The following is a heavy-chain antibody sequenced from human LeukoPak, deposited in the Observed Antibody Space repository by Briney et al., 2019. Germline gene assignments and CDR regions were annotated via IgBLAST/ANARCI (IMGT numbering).Heavy chain of an antibody. J-gene: IGHJ4*02. CDR2: ISYDGSNE. CDR3: AKDRVNYYDSSGYYYYFDY. D-gene: IGHD3-22*01. CDR1: GFTFSDYY. V-gene: IGHV3-30*18. Sequence: PGGSLRLSCAASGFTFSDYYMSWVRQAPGKGLEWVAVISYDGSNEYYADSVKGRFTISRDNSKNTLYLQMNSLRAEDTAVYYCAKDRVNYYDSSGYYYYFDYWGQGTLVTVSS.